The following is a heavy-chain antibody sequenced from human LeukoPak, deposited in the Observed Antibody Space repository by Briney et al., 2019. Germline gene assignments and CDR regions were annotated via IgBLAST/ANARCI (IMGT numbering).Heavy chain of an antibody. J-gene: IGHJ4*02. Sequence: GESLKISCKGSGYGFTSYWIGWVRQMPGKGLEWMGIIYPGDSDTKSSPSFQGQVTISADKSISTAYLQWSSLKASDTAMYYCARRSSSWDRYDNWGQGTLVTVSS. CDR2: IYPGDSDT. CDR1: GYGFTSYW. D-gene: IGHD6-13*01. CDR3: ARRSSSWDRYDN. V-gene: IGHV5-51*01.